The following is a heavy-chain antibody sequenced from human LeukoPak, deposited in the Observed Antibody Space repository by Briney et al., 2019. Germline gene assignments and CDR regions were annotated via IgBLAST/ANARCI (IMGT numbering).Heavy chain of an antibody. CDR1: GGTFSSYA. Sequence: GASVKVSCKASGGTFSSYAISWVRQAPGQGLEWMGGIIPIFGTANYAQKFQGRVTITADKSTSTAYMELSSLRSEDTAVYYCARGSDILTGYYNRHLDAFDIWGQGTMVTVSS. CDR2: IIPIFGTA. J-gene: IGHJ3*02. V-gene: IGHV1-69*06. CDR3: ARGSDILTGYYNRHLDAFDI. D-gene: IGHD3-9*01.